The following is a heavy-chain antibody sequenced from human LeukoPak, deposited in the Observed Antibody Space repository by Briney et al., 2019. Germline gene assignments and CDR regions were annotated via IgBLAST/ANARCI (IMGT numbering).Heavy chain of an antibody. CDR3: AKILYSSNIDY. V-gene: IGHV4-39*07. Sequence: TFSSYWMSWVRQPPGKGLECIGSIFYTGRSYYNPSLKRRVTISVDTSKNQFSLKLSSVTAADTAVYYCAKILYSSNIDYWGQGTLVTVSS. CDR2: IFYTGRS. D-gene: IGHD6-19*01. CDR1: TFSSYW. J-gene: IGHJ4*02.